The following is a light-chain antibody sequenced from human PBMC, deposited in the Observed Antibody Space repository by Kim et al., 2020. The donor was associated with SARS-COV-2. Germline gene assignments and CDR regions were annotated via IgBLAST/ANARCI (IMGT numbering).Light chain of an antibody. J-gene: IGLJ1*01. V-gene: IGLV2-18*02. CDR3: TSYTSSRIYV. CDR1: KDDVDIYSR. CDR2: EVN. Sequence: GQSLTIACPGAKDDVDIYSRVSWYQQPPGTAPKLIIYEVNYRPSGVPDRFSGSKSGNTASLTISGLHAEDEADYYCTSYTSSRIYVIGTGTKVTVL.